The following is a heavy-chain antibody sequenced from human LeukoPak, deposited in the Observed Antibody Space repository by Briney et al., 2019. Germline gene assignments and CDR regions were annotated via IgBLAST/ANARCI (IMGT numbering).Heavy chain of an antibody. V-gene: IGHV3-30*01. CDR3: ARNHFNQNVFDV. D-gene: IGHD1-14*01. J-gene: IGHJ3*01. CDR1: GFTFTDYA. CDR2: ISYSGE. Sequence: PGGSLRLSCAASGFTFTDYAFHWVRQAPGKGLEWVTIISYSGESYADSVRGRFAISRDNSKNTVCLQMDSLRADDTAMYYCARNHFNQNVFDVWGQGTMVTVSS.